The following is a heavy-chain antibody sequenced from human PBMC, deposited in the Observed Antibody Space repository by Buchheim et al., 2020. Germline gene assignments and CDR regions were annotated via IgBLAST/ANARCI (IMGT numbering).Heavy chain of an antibody. D-gene: IGHD2-2*01. V-gene: IGHV4-34*02. CDR2: INYSGVT. CDR1: GGHFSGYY. J-gene: IGHJ5*02. CDR3: ATLVPAARRP. Sequence: QVHIQQWGAGLLKPSETLSLTCAVYGGHFSGYYWSWIRQSPPQGLEWIGEINYSGVTNFNPSLMSRVHISIDTSTNKISLNRTSVTAADTAVYFCATLVPAARRPWGPGTL.